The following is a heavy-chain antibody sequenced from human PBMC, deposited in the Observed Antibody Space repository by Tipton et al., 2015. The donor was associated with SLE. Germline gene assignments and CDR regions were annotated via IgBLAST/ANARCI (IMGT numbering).Heavy chain of an antibody. Sequence: LRLSCTVSGGSISSYYWSWIRQPPGKGLEWIGYIYYSGSTNYNSSLKSRVPISVDTSKNQFSLKPSSLTAADTAVYYCARARGLGYFQHWGQGTLVTVSS. V-gene: IGHV4-59*01. J-gene: IGHJ1*01. CDR1: GGSISSYY. CDR2: IYYSGST. D-gene: IGHD6-19*01. CDR3: ARARGLGYFQH.